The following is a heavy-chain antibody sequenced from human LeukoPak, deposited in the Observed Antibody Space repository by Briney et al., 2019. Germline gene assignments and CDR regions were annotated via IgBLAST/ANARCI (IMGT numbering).Heavy chain of an antibody. CDR1: GYTFTSYG. D-gene: IGHD6-19*01. J-gene: IGHJ4*02. CDR2: ISASNGNT. Sequence: ASVKVSCKASGYTFTSYGIRWVRQAPGQGLEWMGWISASNGNTNYAQKLQGRVTMTTDTSTSTAYMELRSLRSDDTAVYYCARESGYGSGWTNFDYWGQGTLVTVSS. V-gene: IGHV1-18*01. CDR3: ARESGYGSGWTNFDY.